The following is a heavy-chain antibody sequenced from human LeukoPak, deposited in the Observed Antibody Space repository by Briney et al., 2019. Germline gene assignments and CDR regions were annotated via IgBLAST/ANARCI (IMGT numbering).Heavy chain of an antibody. CDR2: IKPDGSDQ. Sequence: PGGSLRLSCAASGFTFSGYWMTWVRQAPRKGLEWVATIKPDGSDQYYVDSLRGRFTISRDNTKNSLYLQMNSLRAEDTAVYYCARDNGGDFDYWGQGTLVTVSS. CDR1: GFTFSGYW. J-gene: IGHJ4*02. D-gene: IGHD4-23*01. CDR3: ARDNGGDFDY. V-gene: IGHV3-7*01.